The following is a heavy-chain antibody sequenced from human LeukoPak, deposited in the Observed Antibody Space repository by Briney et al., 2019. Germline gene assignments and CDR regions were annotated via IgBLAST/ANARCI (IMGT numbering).Heavy chain of an antibody. Sequence: ASVKVSCKASGYTFTGYHIHWVRQAPGQGLEWMGRINPYSGDTNFAQKFQGRVTMTRDTSITTAYMDLSSLTPDDTAVYFCARDPIYGSGSPYWGQGTLVTVSS. CDR3: ARDPIYGSGSPY. J-gene: IGHJ4*02. CDR1: GYTFTGYH. V-gene: IGHV1-2*06. CDR2: INPYSGDT. D-gene: IGHD3-10*01.